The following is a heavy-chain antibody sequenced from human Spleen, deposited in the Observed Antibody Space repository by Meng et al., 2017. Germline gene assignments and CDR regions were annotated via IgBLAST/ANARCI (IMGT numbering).Heavy chain of an antibody. D-gene: IGHD4-11*01. Sequence: QVQLQQWGAVLLKPSETLSLTGVVPGGSYSDYYWSWIRQPPGKGLEWIGEINHSGSTNYNPSLESRATISVDTSQNNLSLKLSSVTAADSAVYYCARGPTTMAHDFDYWGQGTLVTVSS. CDR3: ARGPTTMAHDFDY. V-gene: IGHV4-34*01. CDR2: INHSGST. CDR1: GGSYSDYY. J-gene: IGHJ4*02.